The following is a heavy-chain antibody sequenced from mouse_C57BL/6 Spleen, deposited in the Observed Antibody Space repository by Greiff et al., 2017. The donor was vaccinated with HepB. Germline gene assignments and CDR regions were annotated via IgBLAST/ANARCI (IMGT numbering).Heavy chain of an antibody. D-gene: IGHD1-2*01. V-gene: IGHV3-1*01. CDR3: ARLLRHYWYFDV. J-gene: IGHJ1*03. CDR2: ISYSGST. Sequence: DVQLQESGPGMVKPSQSLSLTCTVTGYSITSGYDWHWIRHFPGNKLEWMGYISYSGSTNYNPSLKSRISITHDTSKNHFFLKLNSVTTEDTATYYCARLLRHYWYFDVWGTGTTVTVSS. CDR1: GYSITSGYD.